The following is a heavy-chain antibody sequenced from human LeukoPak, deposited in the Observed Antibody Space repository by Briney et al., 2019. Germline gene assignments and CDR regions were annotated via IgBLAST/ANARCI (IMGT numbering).Heavy chain of an antibody. D-gene: IGHD3-16*01. CDR1: GYTFTSYD. CDR2: MNPKSGNT. V-gene: IGHV1-8*01. CDR3: ARGRGRLRLGEHEQNWFDH. J-gene: IGHJ5*02. Sequence: ASVKVSCKASGYTFTSYDINWVRQATGQGLEWMGWMNPKSGNTGYAQKFQGRVTMTRNTSKSTAYMELSSLRSEDTAVYYCARGRGRLRLGEHEQNWFDHWGQGTLVTVSS.